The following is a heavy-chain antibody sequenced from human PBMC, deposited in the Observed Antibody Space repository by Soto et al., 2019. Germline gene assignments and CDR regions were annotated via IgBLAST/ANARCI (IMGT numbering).Heavy chain of an antibody. J-gene: IGHJ5*02. V-gene: IGHV3-30*19. CDR2: IWYDGSQK. CDR3: AREDIVVVVAAVYNWFDP. Sequence: GGSLRLSCAASGFTFSTYGMHWVRQAPGKGLEWMTVIWYDGSQKYYADSVKGRFTISRDNSKNTLYLQMNSLRAEDTAVYYCAREDIVVVVAAVYNWFDPWGQGTLVTVSS. D-gene: IGHD2-15*01. CDR1: GFTFSTYG.